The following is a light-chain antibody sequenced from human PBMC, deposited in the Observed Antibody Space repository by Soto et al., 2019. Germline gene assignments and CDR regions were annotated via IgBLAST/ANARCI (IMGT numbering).Light chain of an antibody. Sequence: QSVLTQPASVSGSHGQSITISCTGXSXDVGGYNYVSWYQQHPGKAPKLMIYDVSNRPSGVSNRFSGSKSANTASLTTSWLHYEYEADYYCSSYTTSSTLVVFGGGTKLTVL. CDR3: SSYTTSSTLVV. V-gene: IGLV2-14*01. CDR1: SXDVGGYNY. CDR2: DVS. J-gene: IGLJ2*01.